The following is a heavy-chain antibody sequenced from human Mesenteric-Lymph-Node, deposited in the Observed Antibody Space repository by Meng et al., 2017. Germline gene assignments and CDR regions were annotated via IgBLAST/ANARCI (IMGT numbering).Heavy chain of an antibody. Sequence: QVLLQEAGPGLVKPSQTLSLTCTVSGVSISSGGYYWSWIRQHPGKGLEWIGYIYYSGSTNYNPSLKSRVTISVDTSKNQFSLKLSSVTAADTAVYYCARVLDNWNRVDYWGQGTLVTVSS. CDR1: GVSISSGGYY. CDR3: ARVLDNWNRVDY. CDR2: IYYSGST. J-gene: IGHJ4*02. V-gene: IGHV4-61*08. D-gene: IGHD1-20*01.